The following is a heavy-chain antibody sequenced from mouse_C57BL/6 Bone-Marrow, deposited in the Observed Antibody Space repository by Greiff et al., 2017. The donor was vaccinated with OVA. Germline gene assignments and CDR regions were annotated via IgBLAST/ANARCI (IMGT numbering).Heavy chain of an antibody. CDR3: AREGAKYYFDY. V-gene: IGHV1-50*01. J-gene: IGHJ2*01. D-gene: IGHD3-1*01. Sequence: VQLQQPGAELVKPGASVKLSCKASGYTFTSYWMQWVKQRPGQGLEWIGEIDPSDSYTNYNQKFKGKATLTVDTSSSTAYMLLSSLTSEDSAVYYCAREGAKYYFDYWGQGTTLTVSS. CDR2: IDPSDSYT. CDR1: GYTFTSYW.